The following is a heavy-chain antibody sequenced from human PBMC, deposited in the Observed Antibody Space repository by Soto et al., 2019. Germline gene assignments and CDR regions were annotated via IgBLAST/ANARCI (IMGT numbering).Heavy chain of an antibody. Sequence: ASVKVSCKASGYTFTSYDINWVRQATGQGLEWMGWMNPNSGNTGYAQKFQGRVTMTRNTSISTAYMELSSLRSEDTAVYYCERGRRTLYCSSTSCYAGYYYYYYMDGWGKGTTVTVSS. D-gene: IGHD2-2*01. J-gene: IGHJ6*03. CDR1: GYTFTSYD. CDR2: MNPNSGNT. CDR3: ERGRRTLYCSSTSCYAGYYYYYYMDG. V-gene: IGHV1-8*01.